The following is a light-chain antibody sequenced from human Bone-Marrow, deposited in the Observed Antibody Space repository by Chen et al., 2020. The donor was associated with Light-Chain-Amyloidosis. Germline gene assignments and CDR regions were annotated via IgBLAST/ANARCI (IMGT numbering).Light chain of an antibody. Sequence: SYELTQPPSVSVPPGPTPRNTCPGDDLPTKYAYWYQQKPGQAPVLVKHRDTERPSGISERFSGSSSGTTATLTISGVQAEDEADYHCQSADSSGTYEVIFGGGTKLTVL. CDR2: RDT. CDR1: DLPTKY. CDR3: QSADSSGTYEVI. V-gene: IGLV3-25*03. J-gene: IGLJ2*01.